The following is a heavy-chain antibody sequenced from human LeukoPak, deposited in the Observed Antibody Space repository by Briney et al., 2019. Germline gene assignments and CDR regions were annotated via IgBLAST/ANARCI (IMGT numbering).Heavy chain of an antibody. CDR3: ARGYCSGGSCYSRSRIFDY. Sequence: ASVKVSCKASGYTFTGYYMHWVRQAPGQRLEWMGWINPNSGGTNYAQKFQGWVTMTRDTSISTAYMELSRLRSDDTAVYYCARGYCSGGSCYSRSRIFDYWGQGTLVTVSS. CDR2: INPNSGGT. CDR1: GYTFTGYY. V-gene: IGHV1-2*04. J-gene: IGHJ4*02. D-gene: IGHD2-15*01.